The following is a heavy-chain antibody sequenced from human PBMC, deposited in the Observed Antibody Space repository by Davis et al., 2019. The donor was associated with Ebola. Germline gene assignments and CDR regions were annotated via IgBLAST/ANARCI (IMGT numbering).Heavy chain of an antibody. D-gene: IGHD3-3*01. CDR1: GFTFSSYG. V-gene: IGHV3-30*03. CDR2: ISYDGSNK. CDR3: ARDHEYYDFWSGYYRPYYYYGMDV. Sequence: GESLKISCAASGFTFSSYGMHWVRQAPGKGLEWVAVISYDGSNKYYADSVKGRFTISRDNAKNSLYLQMNSLRAEDTAVYYCARDHEYYDFWSGYYRPYYYYGMDVWGQGTTVTVSS. J-gene: IGHJ6*02.